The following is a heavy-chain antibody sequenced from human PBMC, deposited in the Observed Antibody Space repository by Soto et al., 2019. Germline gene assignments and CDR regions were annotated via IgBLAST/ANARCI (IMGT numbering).Heavy chain of an antibody. CDR2: ISAYNGNT. D-gene: IGHD2-2*02. J-gene: IGHJ4*02. Sequence: GASVKVSCKASGYTFTSYGISWVRQAPGQGLEWMGWISAYNGNTNYAQKLQGRVTITRDTSATTAYMELSSLRSEDTAVYYCARAGDDCSTTNCYMIDYWGQGTLVTVSS. CDR3: ARAGDDCSTTNCYMIDY. V-gene: IGHV1-18*01. CDR1: GYTFTSYG.